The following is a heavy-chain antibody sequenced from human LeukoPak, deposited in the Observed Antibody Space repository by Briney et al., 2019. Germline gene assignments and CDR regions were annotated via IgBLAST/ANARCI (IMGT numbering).Heavy chain of an antibody. Sequence: SGPTLVKPTQTLTLTCTFSGFSLSTSGVGVGWIRQPPGKTLVWLALIYWNDDKRYSPSLKSRLTITKDTSKNQVVLTMTNMDPVDTATYYCAHRDRGAVTGLFDYWGQGTLVTVSS. V-gene: IGHV2-5*01. CDR3: AHRDRGAVTGLFDY. D-gene: IGHD1-14*01. J-gene: IGHJ4*02. CDR1: GFSLSTSGVG. CDR2: IYWNDDK.